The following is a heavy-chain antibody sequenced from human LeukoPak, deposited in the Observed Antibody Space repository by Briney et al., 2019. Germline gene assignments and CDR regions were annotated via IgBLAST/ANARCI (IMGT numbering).Heavy chain of an antibody. CDR1: GGSISSGSYY. D-gene: IGHD3-9*01. Sequence: SETLSLTCTVSGGSISSGSYYYSWIRQPAGTGLEWIGHIYYLGSTSYNPSLKSRVTMSVDTSKNQFSLKLSSVTAADTAVYYCARGYNILTGYYYFDYWGQGTLVTVSS. CDR2: IYYLGST. V-gene: IGHV4-61*10. J-gene: IGHJ4*02. CDR3: ARGYNILTGYYYFDY.